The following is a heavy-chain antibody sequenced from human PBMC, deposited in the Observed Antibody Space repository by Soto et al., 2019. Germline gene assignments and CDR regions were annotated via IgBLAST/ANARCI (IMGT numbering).Heavy chain of an antibody. CDR3: ARDQGSHPGD. J-gene: IGHJ4*02. CDR2: IHHSGST. CDR1: GVSISSDNW. D-gene: IGHD6-13*01. Sequence: QVQLQESGPGLVRPSGTVSLTCAVSGVSISSDNWWSGVRQPPGKGLEWIGEIHHSGSTNYNPSLKSRVTMSVVPSKDLFSLTLNSVTAADTAFYYCARDQGSHPGDWGQGTLVSVSS. V-gene: IGHV4-4*02.